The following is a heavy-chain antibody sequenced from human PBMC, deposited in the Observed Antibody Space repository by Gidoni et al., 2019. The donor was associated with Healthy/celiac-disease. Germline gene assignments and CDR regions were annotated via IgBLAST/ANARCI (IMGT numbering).Heavy chain of an antibody. CDR2: ISSSSSYI. CDR1: GFTFSSYS. V-gene: IGHV3-21*01. J-gene: IGHJ3*02. Sequence: EVQLVESGGGLVKPGGSLRLSCAASGFTFSSYSMNWVRQAPGKGLEWVSSISSSSSYIYYADSVKGRFTISRDNAKNSLYLQMNSLRAEDTAVNYCARGWMNYYDKPGTFDIWGQGTMVTVSS. D-gene: IGHD3-22*01. CDR3: ARGWMNYYDKPGTFDI.